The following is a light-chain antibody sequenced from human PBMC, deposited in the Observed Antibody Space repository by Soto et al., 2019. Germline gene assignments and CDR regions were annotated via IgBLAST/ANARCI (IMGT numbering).Light chain of an antibody. V-gene: IGLV1-44*01. J-gene: IGLJ3*02. CDR2: KSN. CDR3: AAWDDSLNGRV. CDR1: SSNIGSNT. Sequence: QSVLTQPPSASATPGQRVTISCSGSSSNIGSNTVNWYQQLPGTAPKLLIYKSNQRPSGVPDRFSGSKSGTSASLAISGLQSEDEADYYCAAWDDSLNGRVFVGGTKLTVL.